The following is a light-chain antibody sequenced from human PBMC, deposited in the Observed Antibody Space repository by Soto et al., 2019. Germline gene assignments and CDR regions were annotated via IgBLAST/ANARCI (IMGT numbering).Light chain of an antibody. CDR2: DAS. CDR1: QSIGNK. Sequence: EIVMTQSPATVSVSPGESATLSCRASQSIGNKLAWYQQRPGQAPRLLIYDASTRATGIPAMFSGSGSGRGFPLAISSLQSEDFAVYYCQQYNNWPPGYTFGQGTRLDIK. CDR3: QQYNNWPPGYT. J-gene: IGKJ2*01. V-gene: IGKV3D-15*01.